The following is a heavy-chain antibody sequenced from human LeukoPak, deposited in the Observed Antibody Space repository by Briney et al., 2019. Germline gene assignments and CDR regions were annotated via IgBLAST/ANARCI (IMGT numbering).Heavy chain of an antibody. CDR1: GFTFSSYA. J-gene: IGHJ5*02. Sequence: PGGSLRLSCAASGFTFSSYAMSWVRQAPGKGLEWVSAISTSGGSTYYVDSVKGRFTISRDNSKNTLYLQMSSLRAEDTAVYYCAKDGGYYDFWSEGDWFDPWGQGTLVTVSS. V-gene: IGHV3-23*01. D-gene: IGHD3-3*01. CDR2: ISTSGGST. CDR3: AKDGGYYDFWSEGDWFDP.